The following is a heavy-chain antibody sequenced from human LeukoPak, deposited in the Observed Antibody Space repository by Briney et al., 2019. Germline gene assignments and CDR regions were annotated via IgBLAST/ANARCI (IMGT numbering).Heavy chain of an antibody. J-gene: IGHJ4*02. D-gene: IGHD2-21*02. V-gene: IGHV4-34*01. CDR1: GGSFSGYY. CDR2: INHSGST. CDR3: ARSRYCGGDCRSSHDY. Sequence: SETLSLTCAVYGGSFSGYYWGWIRQPPGKGLEWIGEINHSGSTNYNPSLKSRVTISVDTSKNQFSLKLSSVTAADTAVYYCARSRYCGGDCRSSHDYWGQGTLVTVSS.